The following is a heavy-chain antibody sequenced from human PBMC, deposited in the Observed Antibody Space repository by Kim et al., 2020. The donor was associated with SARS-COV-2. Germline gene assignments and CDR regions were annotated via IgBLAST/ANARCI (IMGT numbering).Heavy chain of an antibody. V-gene: IGHV3-15*01. Sequence: AAPVKGRVTISRDDSKNTLYLQMNSLKTEDTAVYYCTTGGSYPSSDDFDIWGQGTKVTVSS. D-gene: IGHD1-26*01. CDR3: TTGGSYPSSDDFDI. J-gene: IGHJ3*02.